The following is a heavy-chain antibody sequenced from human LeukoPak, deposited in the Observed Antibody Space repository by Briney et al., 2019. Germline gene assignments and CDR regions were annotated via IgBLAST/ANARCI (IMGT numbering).Heavy chain of an antibody. V-gene: IGHV3-43D*03. J-gene: IGHJ4*02. CDR3: AKDRTRGSGTIDY. CDR2: INWDGGST. Sequence: GGSLRLSCAASGFTFDDYAMQWVRQTPGRGLEWVSLINWDGGSTYYADSVKGRFTISRDNSKNSLYLQMNSLRAEDTALYYCAKDRTRGSGTIDYWGQGTLVTVSS. D-gene: IGHD3-10*01. CDR1: GFTFDDYA.